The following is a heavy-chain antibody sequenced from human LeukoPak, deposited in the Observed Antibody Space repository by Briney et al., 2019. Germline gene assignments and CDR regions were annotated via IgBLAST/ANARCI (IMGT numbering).Heavy chain of an antibody. J-gene: IGHJ4*02. Sequence: PGGSLRLSCAASGFSFSSYGMHWVRQAPGKGLEWVSGISWNSGSIGYADSVKGRFTISRDNAKNSLYLQMNSLRAEDTALYYCAKGRDYYDSSGYQYYFDYWGQGTLVTVSS. CDR1: GFSFSSYG. D-gene: IGHD3-22*01. CDR2: ISWNSGSI. V-gene: IGHV3-9*01. CDR3: AKGRDYYDSSGYQYYFDY.